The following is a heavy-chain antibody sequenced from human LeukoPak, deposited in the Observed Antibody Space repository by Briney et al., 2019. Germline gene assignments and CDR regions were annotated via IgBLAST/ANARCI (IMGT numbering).Heavy chain of an antibody. D-gene: IGHD6-13*01. J-gene: IGHJ5*02. CDR1: GGSISSYY. Sequence: PSETLSLTCTVSGGSISSYYWSWIRQPPGKGLEWIGYIYYSGSTNYNPSLKSRVTISVDTSKNQFSLKLSSVTAADTAVYYCARDDGTDSSSWYGWFDPWGQGTLVTVSS. CDR2: IYYSGST. CDR3: ARDDGTDSSSWYGWFDP. V-gene: IGHV4-59*01.